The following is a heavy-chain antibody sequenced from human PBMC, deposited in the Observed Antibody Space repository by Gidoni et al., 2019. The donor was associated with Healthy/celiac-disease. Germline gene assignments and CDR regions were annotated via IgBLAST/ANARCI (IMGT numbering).Heavy chain of an antibody. CDR2: ISGSGGST. CDR3: AKEDYYGSGSPYYYGMDV. D-gene: IGHD3-10*01. J-gene: IGHJ6*02. CDR1: GFTFSSYA. V-gene: IGHV3-23*04. Sequence: EVQLVESGGGVVQPGGSLRLSCAASGFTFSSYAMGWVRQAPGKGLELVSAISGSGGSTYYADSVKGRFTISRDNSKNPLYLQMTRLRAEDTAVYYCAKEDYYGSGSPYYYGMDVWGQGTTVTVSS.